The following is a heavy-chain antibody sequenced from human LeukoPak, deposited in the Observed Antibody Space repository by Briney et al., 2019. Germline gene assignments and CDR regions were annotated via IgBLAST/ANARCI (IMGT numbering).Heavy chain of an antibody. Sequence: GGSLRLSCSASGFTFSSYAMHWVRQAPGKGLEYVSAISSSGGSTYYADSVKGRFTISRDNSKNTLYLQMSSLRAEDTAVYYCVKDFYPDSSSWYVEVFDYWGQGTLVTVSS. CDR3: VKDFYPDSSSWYVEVFDY. CDR1: GFTFSSYA. CDR2: ISSSGGST. J-gene: IGHJ4*02. D-gene: IGHD6-13*01. V-gene: IGHV3-64D*06.